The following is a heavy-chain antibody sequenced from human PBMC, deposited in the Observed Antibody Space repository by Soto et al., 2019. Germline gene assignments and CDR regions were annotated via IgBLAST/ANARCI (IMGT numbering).Heavy chain of an antibody. CDR1: GYTFTSYD. J-gene: IGHJ6*03. CDR2: MNPNSGNT. V-gene: IGHV1-8*01. CDR3: ARVDFSYYYMDV. Sequence: ASVKVSCKASGYTFTSYDINWVRQATGQGLEWMGWMNPNSGNTGYAQKFQGRVTMTRNTSISTAYMELSSLRSEDTAVYYCARVDFSYYYMDVWGKGTTVTVSS.